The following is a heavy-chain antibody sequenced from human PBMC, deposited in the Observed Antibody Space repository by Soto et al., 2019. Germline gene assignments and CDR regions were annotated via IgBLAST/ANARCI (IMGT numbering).Heavy chain of an antibody. CDR1: GFTFSNAW. D-gene: IGHD3-3*01. CDR3: KSRYDFWSGPPVFDY. Sequence: GGSLRLSCAASGFTFSNAWMSWVRQAPGKGLEWVGRIKSKTDGGTTDYAAPVKGRFTISRDDSKNTLYLQMNSLKTEDTAVYYCKSRYDFWSGPPVFDYWGQGTQVTVSS. J-gene: IGHJ4*02. V-gene: IGHV3-15*01. CDR2: IKSKTDGGTT.